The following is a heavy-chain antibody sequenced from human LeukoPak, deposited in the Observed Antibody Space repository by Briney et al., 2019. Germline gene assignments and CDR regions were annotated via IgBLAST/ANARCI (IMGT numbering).Heavy chain of an antibody. CDR3: ATRPSLYYYYGMDV. CDR2: ISGSGGST. D-gene: IGHD6-6*01. CDR1: GFTFSSYA. J-gene: IGHJ6*02. V-gene: IGHV3-23*01. Sequence: PGGSLRLSCAACGFTFSSYAMSWVRQAPGKGLEWVSAISGSGGSTYYADSVKGRFTISRDNSKNTLYLQMNSLRAEDTAVYYCATRPSLYYYYGMDVWGQGTTVTVSS.